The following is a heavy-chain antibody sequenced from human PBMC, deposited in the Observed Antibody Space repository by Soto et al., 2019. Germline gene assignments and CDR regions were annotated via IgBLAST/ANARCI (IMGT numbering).Heavy chain of an antibody. CDR2: MYYSGNA. Sequence: QVQLQESGPGLVKPSETLSLTYTVSGASISRYYWSWIRQSPGKGLEWIGYMYYSGNANYNPSLRSRITISVDTSKNQFSLNLNSVTAADTAVYYCAREYPVHSAYFDYWGQGILVTVSS. D-gene: IGHD1-26*01. V-gene: IGHV4-59*01. J-gene: IGHJ4*02. CDR3: AREYPVHSAYFDY. CDR1: GASISRYY.